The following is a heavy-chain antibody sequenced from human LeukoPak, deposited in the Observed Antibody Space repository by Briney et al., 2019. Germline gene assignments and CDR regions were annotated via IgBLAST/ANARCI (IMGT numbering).Heavy chain of an antibody. J-gene: IGHJ4*02. CDR1: GGSISSYY. Sequence: SETLSLTCTVSGGSISSYYWSWIRQPPGKGLEWIGYIYHSGNTNYNPSLKSRVTISVDTSKNQFSLRLSSVTAADTAVYYCAREVVAVAGSYFDSWGQGTLVTVSS. V-gene: IGHV4-59*01. D-gene: IGHD6-19*01. CDR2: IYHSGNT. CDR3: AREVVAVAGSYFDS.